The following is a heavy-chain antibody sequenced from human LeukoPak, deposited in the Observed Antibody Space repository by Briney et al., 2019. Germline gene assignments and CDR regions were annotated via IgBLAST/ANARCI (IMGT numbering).Heavy chain of an antibody. D-gene: IGHD2-2*01. CDR2: IYSSGKT. Sequence: GGALRLSCAASGFTFSSNYMSWVRQAPGKGLEWVSVIYSSGKTYYSDCVKGGLTIYKDKCKKKLYLQMNSLRAEDTAVYYCARGARRICSSTSCPFDPWGQGTLVTVSS. CDR3: ARGARRICSSTSCPFDP. J-gene: IGHJ5*02. CDR1: GFTFSSNY. V-gene: IGHV3-53*01.